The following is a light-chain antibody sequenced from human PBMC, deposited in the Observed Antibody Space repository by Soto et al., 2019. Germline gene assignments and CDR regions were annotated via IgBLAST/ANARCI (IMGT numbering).Light chain of an antibody. CDR1: QSLLHSDGKTY. V-gene: IGKV2D-29*01. J-gene: IGKJ4*01. CDR3: MQMRKLPLT. Sequence: DVVMTQTPVSLSVTPGQPASISCESSQSLLHSDGKTYLYWYLQKPGQPPQILIYEVSNRFSGVPNRFSGRGSGTDFTLKISRVDAEDVVVYYCMQMRKLPLTFGGGTKVEIK. CDR2: EVS.